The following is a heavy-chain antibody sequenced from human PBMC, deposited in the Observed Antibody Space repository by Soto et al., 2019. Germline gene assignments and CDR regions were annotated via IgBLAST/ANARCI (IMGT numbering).Heavy chain of an antibody. J-gene: IGHJ4*02. V-gene: IGHV3-23*01. CDR1: GFTFSSYA. D-gene: IGHD6-19*01. CDR2: ISGSGGST. CDR3: AKSMGIAVAGGAY. Sequence: EVQLLESGGGLVQPGGSLRLSCAASGFTFSSYAMSWVRQAPGKGLEWVSAISGSGGSTYYADSVKGRFTISRDNSKNTLYLQMNSLRAEDMAVYYCAKSMGIAVAGGAYWGQGTLVTVSS.